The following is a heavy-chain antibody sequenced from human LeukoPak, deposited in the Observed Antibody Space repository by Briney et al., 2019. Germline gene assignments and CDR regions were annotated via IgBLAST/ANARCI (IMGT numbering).Heavy chain of an antibody. V-gene: IGHV3-30-3*01. CDR2: ISYDGSNK. Sequence: GGSLRLSCAASGFTFSSYAMHWVRQAPGKGLEWVAVISYDGSNKYYADSVKGRFTISRDNSKNTLYLQMNSLRAEDTAVYYCARASNHVYSSSWYYGTTDDRAFDIWGQGTMVTVSS. J-gene: IGHJ3*02. D-gene: IGHD6-13*01. CDR3: ARASNHVYSSSWYYGTTDDRAFDI. CDR1: GFTFSSYA.